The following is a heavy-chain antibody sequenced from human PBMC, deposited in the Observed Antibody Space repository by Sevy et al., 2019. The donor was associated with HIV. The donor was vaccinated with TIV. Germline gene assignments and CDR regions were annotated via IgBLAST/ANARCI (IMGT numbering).Heavy chain of an antibody. J-gene: IGHJ5*01. CDR1: SYSVGSDNY. CDR2: IYRSGTT. V-gene: IGHV4-38-2*01. Sequence: SETLSLTCAVSSYSVGSDNYWGWIRQSPGKGLEWIGIIYRSGTTYYNPSLKSRVTISVDTSKNQFSLKLSSVTASDTAVYFCARALGMATFGQIRFDSWGQGTVVTVSS. D-gene: IGHD5-12*01. CDR3: ARALGMATFGQIRFDS.